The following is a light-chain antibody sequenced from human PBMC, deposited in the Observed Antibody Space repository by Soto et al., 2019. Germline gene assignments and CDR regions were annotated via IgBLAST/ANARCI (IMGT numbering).Light chain of an antibody. CDR2: EVS. Sequence: QSALTQPASVSGSPGQSITISCTGNSSDVGGYNYVSWYQQHPGKAPKLMIYEVSNRPSGVSNRFSGSKSGNTASLTISGLQAEDEADYYCSSYTSSITLVFGGGTKLTVL. CDR3: SSYTSSITLV. J-gene: IGLJ2*01. V-gene: IGLV2-14*01. CDR1: SSDVGGYNY.